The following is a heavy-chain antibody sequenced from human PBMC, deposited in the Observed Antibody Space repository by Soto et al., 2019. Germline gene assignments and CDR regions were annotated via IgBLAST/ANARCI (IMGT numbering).Heavy chain of an antibody. CDR1: GYTFTSYY. V-gene: IGHV1-46*01. D-gene: IGHD3-22*01. J-gene: IGHJ6*02. CDR2: INPSGGST. Sequence: ASVKVSCKASGYTFTSYYMHWVRQAPGQGLEWMGIINPSGGSTSYAQKFQGRVTMTRDTSTSTVYMELSSLRSEDTAVYYCARDWIITMIAVVNDYGMDVWGQRTTVTVAS. CDR3: ARDWIITMIAVVNDYGMDV.